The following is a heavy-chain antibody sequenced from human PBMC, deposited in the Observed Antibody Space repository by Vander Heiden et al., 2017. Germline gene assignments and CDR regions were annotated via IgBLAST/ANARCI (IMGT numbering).Heavy chain of an antibody. V-gene: IGHV1-69*01. CDR2: IIPILGAA. Sequence: QVQLVQSGAEVKKPGSSVRVSCKASGGTFRSDAISWVRQAPGPGLGGMGGIIPILGAANCAQKFQGRVTITADESTSTAYMELSSLRSEDTAVYYCAVADGADYYYGMDVWGQGTTVAVSS. CDR1: GGTFRSDA. D-gene: IGHD3-16*01. J-gene: IGHJ6*02. CDR3: AVADGADYYYGMDV.